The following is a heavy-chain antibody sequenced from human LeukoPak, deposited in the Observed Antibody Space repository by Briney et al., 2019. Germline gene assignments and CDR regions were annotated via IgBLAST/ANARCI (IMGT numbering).Heavy chain of an antibody. CDR2: IYHSGST. D-gene: IGHD5-12*01. J-gene: IGHJ4*02. Sequence: PSETLSLTCTVSGYSISSGYYWGWIRQPPGKGLEWIGSIYHSGSTYYNPSLKSRVTISVDTSKNQFSLKLSSVTAADTAVYYCARGRYSGYDKYYFDYWGQGTLVTVSS. V-gene: IGHV4-38-2*02. CDR1: GYSISSGYY. CDR3: ARGRYSGYDKYYFDY.